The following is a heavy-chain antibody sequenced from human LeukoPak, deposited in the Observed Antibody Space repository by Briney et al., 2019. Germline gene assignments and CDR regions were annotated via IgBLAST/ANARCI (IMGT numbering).Heavy chain of an antibody. CDR2: INPSGGST. V-gene: IGHV1-46*01. Sequence: ASVKVSCKASGYTFTSYYMHWVRQAPGQGLEWMGIINPSGGSTSYAQKFQGRVTMTRDMSTSTVYMELSSLRSEDTAVYYCARWDSNYGFDPWGQGTLVTVSS. J-gene: IGHJ5*02. D-gene: IGHD4-11*01. CDR3: ARWDSNYGFDP. CDR1: GYTFTSYY.